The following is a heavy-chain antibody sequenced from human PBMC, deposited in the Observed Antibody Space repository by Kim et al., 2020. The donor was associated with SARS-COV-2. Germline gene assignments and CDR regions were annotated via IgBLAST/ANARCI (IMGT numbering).Heavy chain of an antibody. J-gene: IGHJ6*02. D-gene: IGHD2-2*01. CDR3: SKLITTSFDSAMDV. CDR2: ISTNGGTT. V-gene: IGHV3-23*01. Sequence: GGSLRLSCAASTFTFSTYAMSWVRQAPGKGLEWVSGISTNGGTTYYAKSVKGRFSISRDYSKNTLYLQMHSLRADDTAVYCCSKLITTSFDSAMDVWGQG. CDR1: TFTFSTYA.